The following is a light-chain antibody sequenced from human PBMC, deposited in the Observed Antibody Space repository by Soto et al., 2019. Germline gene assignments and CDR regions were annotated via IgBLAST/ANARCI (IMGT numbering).Light chain of an antibody. J-gene: IGLJ1*01. Sequence: QSVLTQPASVSGSLGQSITISCTGTSSDVGSYNLVSWYQQHPGKAPKLMIYEVSKRPSGVSNRFSGSKSGNTASLTISGLQAEDEADYYCSSYAGSSTVFGTGTKVTVL. CDR1: SSDVGSYNL. V-gene: IGLV2-23*02. CDR3: SSYAGSSTV. CDR2: EVS.